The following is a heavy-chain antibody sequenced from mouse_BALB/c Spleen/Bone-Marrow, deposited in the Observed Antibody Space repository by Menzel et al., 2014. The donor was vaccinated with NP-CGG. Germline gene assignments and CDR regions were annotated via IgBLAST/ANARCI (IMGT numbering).Heavy chain of an antibody. CDR3: ARGLLQYYYAMDY. J-gene: IGHJ4*01. V-gene: IGHV14-3*02. CDR1: GFNIKDTY. CDR2: TDPANGNT. Sequence: VQLQQSGAELVKPGASVKLSCTASGFNIKDTYMHWVKQRPEQGLEWIGRTDPANGNTKYDPKFQGKATITADTSSNTAYLQLSSLTSEDTAGYYCARGLLQYYYAMDYWGQGTSVTVSS. D-gene: IGHD2-3*01.